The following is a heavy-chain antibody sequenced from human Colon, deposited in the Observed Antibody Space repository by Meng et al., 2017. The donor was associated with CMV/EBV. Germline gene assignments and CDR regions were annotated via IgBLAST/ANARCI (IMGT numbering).Heavy chain of an antibody. D-gene: IGHD3-3*02. Sequence: CAASGFTSFSSYWMHWVRQAPGKGLVWVSCIESDGSRTTYADSVKGRFTISRDNARNTLYLQMSSLTAEDTAVYYCALSSSIGWFDPWGQGTLVTVSS. CDR3: ALSSSIGWFDP. CDR1: GFTSFSSYW. J-gene: IGHJ5*02. CDR2: IESDGSRT. V-gene: IGHV3-74*03.